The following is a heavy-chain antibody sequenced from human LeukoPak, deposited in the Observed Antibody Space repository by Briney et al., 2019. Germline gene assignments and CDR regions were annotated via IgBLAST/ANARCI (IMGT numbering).Heavy chain of an antibody. CDR3: ARDGVPAAVSCPGRFDP. CDR2: ISAYNGNT. D-gene: IGHD2-2*01. J-gene: IGHJ5*02. V-gene: IGHV1-18*01. Sequence: ASVKVSFKASGYTFTSYGISSVRQAPGQGLEWMGWISAYNGNTNYAQKFQGRVTMTTDTSTSTANLELRSLKSDDTAVYYCARDGVPAAVSCPGRFDPWGQGTLVTVSS. CDR1: GYTFTSYG.